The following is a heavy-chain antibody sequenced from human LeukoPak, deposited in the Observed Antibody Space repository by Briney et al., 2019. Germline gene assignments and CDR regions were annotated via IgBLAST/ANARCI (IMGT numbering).Heavy chain of an antibody. J-gene: IGHJ6*03. CDR1: GYTFTGYY. V-gene: IGHV1-2*02. CDR3: ARDSSGWSSYYYYYYYMDV. CDR2: INPNSGGT. D-gene: IGHD6-19*01. Sequence: ASVKVSCKASGYTFTGYYMHWVRQAPGQGLEWMGWINPNSGGTNYAQKFQGRVTMTRDTSISTAYMELSRLRSDDTAVYYCARDSSGWSSYYYYYYYMDVWGKGTTVTVSS.